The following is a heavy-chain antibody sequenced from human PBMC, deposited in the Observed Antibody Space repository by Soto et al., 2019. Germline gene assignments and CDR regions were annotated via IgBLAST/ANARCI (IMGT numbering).Heavy chain of an antibody. D-gene: IGHD3-22*01. CDR2: ISGSGGST. CDR3: AKGHTYYYDSSARFDY. CDR1: GFTFSSYA. Sequence: EVQLLESGGGLVQPGGSLRLSCAASGFTFSSYAMSWVRQAPGKGLEWVSAISGSGGSTYYADSVKGRFTISRDNYKNTRDQKMNSLRAEDTAVYYCAKGHTYYYDSSARFDYWGQGTLVTVSS. J-gene: IGHJ4*02. V-gene: IGHV3-23*01.